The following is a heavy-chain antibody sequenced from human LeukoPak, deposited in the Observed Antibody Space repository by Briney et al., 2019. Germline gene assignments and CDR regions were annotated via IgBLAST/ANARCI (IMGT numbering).Heavy chain of an antibody. CDR2: ISAYNGNT. J-gene: IGHJ5*02. CDR1: GYTFTSYG. V-gene: IGHV1-18*01. Sequence: ASVKVSCKASGYTFTSYGISWVRQAPGQGLEWMGWISAYNGNTNYAQKLQGRVTMTTDTSTSTAYMELRSLRSDDTAVYYCARDPYYDFWSGYSSWFDPWGQGTLVSVSS. D-gene: IGHD3-3*01. CDR3: ARDPYYDFWSGYSSWFDP.